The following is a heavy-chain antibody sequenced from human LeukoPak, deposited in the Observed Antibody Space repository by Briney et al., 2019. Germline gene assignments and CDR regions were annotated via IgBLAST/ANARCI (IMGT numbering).Heavy chain of an antibody. J-gene: IGHJ4*02. CDR2: VSPIFGAA. V-gene: IGHV1-69*13. CDR1: GGTFNNFG. Sequence: SVKVSCKASGGTFNNFGINWVRQAPGQGLDWMGGVSPIFGAANYAQRFQGRITITADESTNTAFMEMSSLRSEDTAVYYCATLRLGQLSFDFWGQGTLVTVSS. D-gene: IGHD3-16*02. CDR3: ATLRLGQLSFDF.